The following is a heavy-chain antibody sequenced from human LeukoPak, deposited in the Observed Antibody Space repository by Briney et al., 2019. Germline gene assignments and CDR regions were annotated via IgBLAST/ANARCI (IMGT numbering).Heavy chain of an antibody. CDR3: ATSLRYWGYFDY. CDR2: IYPGDSDT. J-gene: IGHJ4*02. V-gene: IGHV5-51*01. CDR1: GYRFTSDW. D-gene: IGHD3-9*01. Sequence: GESLKISCKGSGYRFTSDWIGWVRQMPGKGLEWMGIIYPGDSDTRYSPSFQGQVTISADKSVNTAYLQWSSLKASDTAMYYCATSLRYWGYFDYWGQGTLVTVSS.